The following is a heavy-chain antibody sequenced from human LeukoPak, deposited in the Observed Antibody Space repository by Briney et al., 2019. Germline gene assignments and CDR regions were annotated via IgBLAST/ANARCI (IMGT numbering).Heavy chain of an antibody. V-gene: IGHV3-74*01. J-gene: IGHJ4*02. CDR2: ISSDASST. Sequence: GGSLRLSCAASGFTFSGYSMNWVRQAPGEGLVWVSRISSDASSTSYADSVKGRFTISRDNAENTLFLQMNSLSAEDTAVYYCARARGYYYDSFDYWGQGTLVTISS. CDR1: GFTFSGYS. CDR3: ARARGYYYDSFDY. D-gene: IGHD3-22*01.